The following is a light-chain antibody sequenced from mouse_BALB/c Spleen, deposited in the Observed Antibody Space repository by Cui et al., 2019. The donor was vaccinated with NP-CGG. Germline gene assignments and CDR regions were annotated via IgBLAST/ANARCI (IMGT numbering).Light chain of an antibody. CDR2: GTN. Sequence: QALLSQESLLTTSPGETVTLTCRSSTGTVTTNNYANWVQEKPDHLFTGLIGGTNNRAPGVPARFSGSLNGDKAALTITGAQTEDEAIYFCALWYSNHWVFGGGTKLTVL. CDR3: ALWYSNHWV. J-gene: IGLJ1*01. CDR1: TGTVTTNNY. V-gene: IGLV1*01.